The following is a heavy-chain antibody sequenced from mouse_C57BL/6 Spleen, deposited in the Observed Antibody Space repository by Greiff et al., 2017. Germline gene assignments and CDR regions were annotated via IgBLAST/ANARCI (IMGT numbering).Heavy chain of an antibody. V-gene: IGHV1-52*01. CDR2: IDPSDSET. CDR3: FIYYDYDLFAY. D-gene: IGHD2-4*01. CDR1: GYTFTSYW. J-gene: IGHJ3*01. Sequence: QVQLQQPGAELVRPGSSVKLSCKASGYTFTSYWMHWVKQRPIQGLEWIGNIDPSDSETHYNQKFKDKATLTVDKSSSTAYMQLSSLTSEDSAVYYCFIYYDYDLFAYWGQGTLVTVSA.